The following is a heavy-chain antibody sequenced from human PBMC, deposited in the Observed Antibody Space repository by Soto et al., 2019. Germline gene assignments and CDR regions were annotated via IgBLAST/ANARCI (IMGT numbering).Heavy chain of an antibody. J-gene: IGHJ5*02. Sequence: KTSETLSLTCAVYGGSFSGYYWSWIRQPPGKGLEWIGEINHSGSTNYNPSLKSRVTISVDTSKNQFSLKLSSVTAADTAVYYCARGRGIAAQPDFDRWFDPWGQGTLVTVSS. D-gene: IGHD6-25*01. V-gene: IGHV4-34*01. CDR2: INHSGST. CDR1: GGSFSGYY. CDR3: ARGRGIAAQPDFDRWFDP.